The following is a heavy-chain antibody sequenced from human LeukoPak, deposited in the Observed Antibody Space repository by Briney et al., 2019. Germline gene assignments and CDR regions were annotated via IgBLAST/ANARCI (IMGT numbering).Heavy chain of an antibody. Sequence: PGGSLRLSCAASGFTFSTYGMSWVRQAPGKGLEWVSVISGSGGSTYYADSVKGRFTISRDNSKNSLYLQMNSLRAEDTAVYYCARFTEMASDYWGQGTPVTVSS. D-gene: IGHD5-24*01. CDR1: GFTFSTYG. CDR3: ARFTEMASDY. V-gene: IGHV3-23*01. J-gene: IGHJ4*02. CDR2: ISGSGGST.